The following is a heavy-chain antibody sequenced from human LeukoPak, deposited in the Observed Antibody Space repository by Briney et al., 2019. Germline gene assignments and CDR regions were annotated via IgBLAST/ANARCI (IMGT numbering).Heavy chain of an antibody. CDR2: INPNSGGT. D-gene: IGHD6-13*01. Sequence: GASVKVSCKASGYTFTGYYMHWVRQAPGQGLEWMGRINPNSGGTNYAQKFQGRVTMTRDTSISTAYMELSRLRSDDTAVYYCARDLVAAAGTNYYYYMDVWGEGTPVTVSS. V-gene: IGHV1-2*06. CDR1: GYTFTGYY. J-gene: IGHJ6*03. CDR3: ARDLVAAAGTNYYYYMDV.